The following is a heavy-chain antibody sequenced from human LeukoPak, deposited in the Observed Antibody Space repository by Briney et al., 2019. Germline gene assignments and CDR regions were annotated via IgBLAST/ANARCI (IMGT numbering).Heavy chain of an antibody. CDR1: GGTFSSYA. J-gene: IGHJ4*02. D-gene: IGHD1-1*01. Sequence: GASVKVSCKASGGTFSSYAISWVRQAPGQGLEWMGGIIPIFGTANYAQKFQGRVTITTDESTSTAYMELSSLRSEDTAVYYCARGNRWNRFDYWGQGTLVPVSS. CDR3: ARGNRWNRFDY. V-gene: IGHV1-69*05. CDR2: IIPIFGTA.